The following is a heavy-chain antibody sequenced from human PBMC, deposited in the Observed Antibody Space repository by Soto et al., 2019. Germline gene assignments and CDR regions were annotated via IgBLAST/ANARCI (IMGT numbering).Heavy chain of an antibody. CDR3: ARDVFCGGAPACPDMDV. V-gene: IGHV1-18*04. D-gene: IGHD2-21*01. CDR1: GDTFSGYS. CDR2: ISGYNGNT. Sequence: ASVKVSCKASGDTFSGYSITWVRQAPGQGLEWMGRISGYNGNTNYARTLRGRLTLTTDTSTSTAYMELRRLTSDDTAVYYCARDVFCGGAPACPDMDVWGQGTTVTVSS. J-gene: IGHJ6*02.